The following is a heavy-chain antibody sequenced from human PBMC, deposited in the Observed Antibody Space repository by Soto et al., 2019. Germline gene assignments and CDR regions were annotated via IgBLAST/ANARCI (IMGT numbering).Heavy chain of an antibody. D-gene: IGHD3-10*01. Sequence: QLQLQESGPGLVKPSETLSLTCTVSGGSISSSSYYWGWIRQPPGTGLEWIGSIYYSGSTYYNPSLKSRVTISVDTSKNQFSLKLSSVTAADTAVYYCARAMVRGVIYYFDYWGQGTLVTVSS. CDR2: IYYSGST. J-gene: IGHJ4*02. CDR3: ARAMVRGVIYYFDY. V-gene: IGHV4-39*01. CDR1: GGSISSSSYY.